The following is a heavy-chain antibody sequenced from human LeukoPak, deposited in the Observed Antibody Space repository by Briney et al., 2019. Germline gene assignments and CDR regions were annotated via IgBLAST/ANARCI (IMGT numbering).Heavy chain of an antibody. CDR3: ARDQCRGANCRVALDY. D-gene: IGHD2-15*01. Sequence: GGSLRLSCAASGFTFSTYWMHWVRQAPGKGLVCVSRINSEGGRTFYADSVKGRFTISRDNAKNTLYLQMNSLRAEDTAVYYCARDQCRGANCRVALDYWGQGTLVTVSS. CDR1: GFTFSTYW. V-gene: IGHV3-74*01. J-gene: IGHJ4*02. CDR2: INSEGGRT.